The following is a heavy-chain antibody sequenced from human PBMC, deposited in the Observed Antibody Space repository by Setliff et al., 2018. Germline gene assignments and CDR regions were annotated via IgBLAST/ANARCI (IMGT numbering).Heavy chain of an antibody. CDR1: GDSISRSTYY. CDR2: VDHSGNT. J-gene: IGHJ6*03. D-gene: IGHD1-26*01. Sequence: PSETLSLTCTVSGDSISRSTYYWGWIRQSPGKGLDWIGTVDHSGNTFYNPSLKSRVTISVDTSKNQFSLKLTSVSAADTAVYYCARGAREIYYYYYHMDIWGKGTTVTVSS. CDR3: ARGAREIYYYYYHMDI. V-gene: IGHV4-39*01.